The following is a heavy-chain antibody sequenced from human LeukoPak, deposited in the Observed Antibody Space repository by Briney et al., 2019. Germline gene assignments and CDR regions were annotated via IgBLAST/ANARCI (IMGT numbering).Heavy chain of an antibody. V-gene: IGHV4-39*07. J-gene: IGHJ3*02. Sequence: SETLPLTCTVSGGSISSSSYYWGWIRQPPGKGLEWIGSIYYSGSTYYNPSLKSRVTISVDTSKNQFSLKLSSVTAADTAVYYCARGADDLWFGEYAFDIWGQGTMVTVSS. CDR3: ARGADDLWFGEYAFDI. D-gene: IGHD3-10*01. CDR1: GGSISSSSYY. CDR2: IYYSGST.